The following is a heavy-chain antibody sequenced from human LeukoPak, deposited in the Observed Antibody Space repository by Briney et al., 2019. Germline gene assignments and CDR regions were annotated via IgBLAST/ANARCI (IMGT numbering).Heavy chain of an antibody. Sequence: SQTLSLTCAISGDSVSSNSAAWNWIRQSPSRGLEWLGRTYYRSKWISDYAVSVKSRMTINADTSKNQFSLQVNSVTPEDTAVYYCARTGTVATPFDYWGQGILVTVSS. V-gene: IGHV6-1*01. CDR2: TYYRSKWIS. CDR1: GDSVSSNSAA. J-gene: IGHJ4*02. D-gene: IGHD6-19*01. CDR3: ARTGTVATPFDY.